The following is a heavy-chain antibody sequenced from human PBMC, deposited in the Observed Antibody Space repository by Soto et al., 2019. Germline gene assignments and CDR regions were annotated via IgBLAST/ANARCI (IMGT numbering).Heavy chain of an antibody. D-gene: IGHD1-26*01. CDR2: ISYDGSNQ. V-gene: IGHV3-30*18. Sequence: GGSLRLSCEPSGFSIRSYGLHWVRQAPGKGLEWIGLISYDGSNQFYADSVRGRFTISRDNSNNTLYLQMTSLRVEDTAVYYCAKDLFSGGSYPNWFDPWGHGTLVTVSS. J-gene: IGHJ5*02. CDR3: AKDLFSGGSYPNWFDP. CDR1: GFSIRSYG.